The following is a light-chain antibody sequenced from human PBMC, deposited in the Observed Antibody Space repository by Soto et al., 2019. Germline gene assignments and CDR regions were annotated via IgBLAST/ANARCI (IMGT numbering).Light chain of an antibody. J-gene: IGKJ2*01. V-gene: IGKV3-11*01. CDR1: QSVDNY. CDR2: DAS. CDR3: LQRYNWLRT. Sequence: EIVLTQSPATLSLSPGERATLSCRASQSVDNYIAWYQQKPGQAPRLLIYDASNRATAVPDRFSGSGSGTDFALTISSLEPEDFAVYYCLQRYNWLRTFGQGTKLEVK.